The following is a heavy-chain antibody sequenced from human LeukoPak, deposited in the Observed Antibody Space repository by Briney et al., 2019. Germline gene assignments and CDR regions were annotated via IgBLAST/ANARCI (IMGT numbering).Heavy chain of an antibody. CDR3: VNDGSGGYDHDY. D-gene: IGHD5-12*01. CDR1: GFTFSSCD. V-gene: IGHV3-64D*09. Sequence: GGSLRLSCSASGFTFSSCDMYWVRQAPGKGLEYVSAISINGGSTYYADSVKGRFTISRDNSKNTLYLQMSSLRVEDTAVYYCVNDGSGGYDHDYWGQGTLVTVSS. CDR2: ISINGGST. J-gene: IGHJ4*02.